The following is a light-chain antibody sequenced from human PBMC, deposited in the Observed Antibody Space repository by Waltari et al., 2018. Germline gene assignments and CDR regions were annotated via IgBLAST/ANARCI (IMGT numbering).Light chain of an antibody. CDR3: QQYNSYST. CDR2: KAS. V-gene: IGKV1-5*03. CDR1: QSIDRW. Sequence: DIQMTQSHSTLSASVGDRVTITCRARQSIDRWLAWYQQKPGKAPKLLIYKASNLENGVPSRFSGSGSGTEFTLTISSLQPDDFATYYCQQYNSYSTFGQGTKLEI. J-gene: IGKJ2*01.